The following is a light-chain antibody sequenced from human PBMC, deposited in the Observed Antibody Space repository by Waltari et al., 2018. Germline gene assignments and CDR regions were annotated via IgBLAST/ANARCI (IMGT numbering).Light chain of an antibody. J-gene: IGKJ3*01. CDR2: DAS. CDR1: QSVSTY. CDR3: QQRSNLPPFT. V-gene: IGKV3-11*01. Sequence: EIVLTQSPATLSLSPGERASLSCRASQSVSTYLAWYQKKPGQAPRLLISDASNRATGIPARFSGSGSGTDFTLTISSLEPEDFAIYYCQQRSNLPPFTFGPGTKVDIK.